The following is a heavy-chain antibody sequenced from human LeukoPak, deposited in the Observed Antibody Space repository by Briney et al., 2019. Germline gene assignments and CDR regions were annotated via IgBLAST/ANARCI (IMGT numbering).Heavy chain of an antibody. CDR2: ISAYNGNT. CDR1: GYTFTSYG. D-gene: IGHD5-18*01. Sequence: ASVKVSCKASGYTFTSYGISWVRQAPGQGLEWMGWISAYNGNTNYAQKLQGRVTMTTDTSTSTAYMELRSLRSDDTAVYYCARGVRYGYGWGDRGDYWGQGTLVTVSS. CDR3: ARGVRYGYGWGDRGDY. V-gene: IGHV1-18*01. J-gene: IGHJ4*02.